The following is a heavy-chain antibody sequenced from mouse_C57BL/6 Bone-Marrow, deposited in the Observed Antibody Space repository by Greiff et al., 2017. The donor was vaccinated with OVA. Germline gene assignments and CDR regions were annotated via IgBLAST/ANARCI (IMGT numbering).Heavy chain of an antibody. J-gene: IGHJ2*01. Sequence: EVKVVESGGGLVKPGGSLKLSCAASGFTFSSYAMSWVRQTPEKRLEWVATISDGGSYTYYPDNVKGRFTISRDNAKNNLYLQMSHLKSEDTAMYYCARDRVGYFDYWGQGTTLTVSS. V-gene: IGHV5-4*01. CDR2: ISDGGSYT. CDR1: GFTFSSYA. D-gene: IGHD1-1*02. CDR3: ARDRVGYFDY.